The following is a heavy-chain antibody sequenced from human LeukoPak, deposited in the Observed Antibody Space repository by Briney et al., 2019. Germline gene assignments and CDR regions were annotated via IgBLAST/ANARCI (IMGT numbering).Heavy chain of an antibody. CDR3: ARDPNRGPPFDI. CDR2: ITSSPSAI. D-gene: IGHD1-14*01. J-gene: IGHJ3*02. CDR1: GFTLSNYH. Sequence: PGGSLRLSCAASGFTLSNYHMGWIRQAPGKGPECISYITSSPSAIYYAGSVEGRFTISRDNVKNSLYLQMNSLRAEDTAVYYCARDPNRGPPFDIWGQGTMVTVSS. V-gene: IGHV3-11*01.